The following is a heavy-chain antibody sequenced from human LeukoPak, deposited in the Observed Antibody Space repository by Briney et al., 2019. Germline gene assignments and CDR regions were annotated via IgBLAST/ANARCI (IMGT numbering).Heavy chain of an antibody. J-gene: IGHJ4*02. Sequence: PGGSLRLSCAASGFTFSSYSMNWVRQAPGKGLEWVSSITSSSSYIYYADSVKGRFTISRDNAKNALSLQMNSLRAEDTAMYYCARDRSYYDSSGYYYDYWGQGTLVTVSS. CDR2: ITSSSSYI. CDR3: ARDRSYYDSSGYYYDY. CDR1: GFTFSSYS. D-gene: IGHD3-22*01. V-gene: IGHV3-21*01.